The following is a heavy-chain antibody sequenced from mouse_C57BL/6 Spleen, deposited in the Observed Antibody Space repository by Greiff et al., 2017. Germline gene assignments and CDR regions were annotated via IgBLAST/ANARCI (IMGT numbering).Heavy chain of an antibody. CDR1: GYTFTDYE. Sequence: GASVTLSCKASGYTFTDYEMHWVKQTPVHGLEWIGAIDPETGGTAYNQKFKGKAILTADKSSSTAYMELRSLTSEDSAVYYCTSGWLSAYWGQGTLVTVSA. J-gene: IGHJ3*01. V-gene: IGHV1-15*01. D-gene: IGHD1-1*02. CDR3: TSGWLSAY. CDR2: IDPETGGT.